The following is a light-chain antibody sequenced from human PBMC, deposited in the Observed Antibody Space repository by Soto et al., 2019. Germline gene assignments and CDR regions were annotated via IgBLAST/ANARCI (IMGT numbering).Light chain of an antibody. CDR1: QTVSTS. CDR2: DAS. CDR3: QQYNNWPIT. J-gene: IGKJ5*01. V-gene: IGKV3-15*01. Sequence: EIVLTQSPGTLSLSPGERATLSCRASQTVSTSLAWYHHKPGQAPRLLIYDASTRALDTPARFAGSGAGTELTITISSLQSEDFEVYFCQQYNNWPITFGQGTRLEIK.